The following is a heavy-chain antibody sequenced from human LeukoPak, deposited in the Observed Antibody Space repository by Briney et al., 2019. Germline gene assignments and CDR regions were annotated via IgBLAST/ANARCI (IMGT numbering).Heavy chain of an antibody. Sequence: SETLSLTCAVYGGSFSGYYWSWIRQPPGQGLEWIGEINHSGSTNYNPSLKSRVTISVDTSKNQFSLKLSSVTAADTAVYYCARVRRDGYNLIDYWGQGTLVTVSS. CDR3: ARVRRDGYNLIDY. CDR2: INHSGST. V-gene: IGHV4-34*01. D-gene: IGHD5-24*01. CDR1: GGSFSGYY. J-gene: IGHJ4*02.